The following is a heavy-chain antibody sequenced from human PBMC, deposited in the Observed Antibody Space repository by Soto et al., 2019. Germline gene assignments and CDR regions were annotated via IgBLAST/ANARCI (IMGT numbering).Heavy chain of an antibody. CDR1: GGSISSDDYY. CDR3: ARDNILGILYGGMDV. D-gene: IGHD3-3*01. J-gene: IGHJ6*02. CDR2: IYYSGST. Sequence: QVQLQESGPGLVKPSQTLSLTCTVSGGSISSDDYYWSWIRQPPGKGLEWIGYIYYSGSTYYNPSLKSRVTISVDTSKNQFSLKLSSVTAADTAVYYCARDNILGILYGGMDVWGQGTTVTVSS. V-gene: IGHV4-30-4*01.